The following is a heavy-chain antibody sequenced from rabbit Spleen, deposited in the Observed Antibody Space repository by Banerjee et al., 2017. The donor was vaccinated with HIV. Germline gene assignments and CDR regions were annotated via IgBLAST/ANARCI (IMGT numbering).Heavy chain of an antibody. J-gene: IGHJ4*01. CDR1: GFSFSSRYY. V-gene: IGHV1S40*01. D-gene: IGHD4-1*01. CDR2: IYSGSSADT. CDR3: AGETSSGWGIISFYFSL. Sequence: QSLEESGGDLVKPGASLTLTCTASGFSFSSRYYLCWVRQAPGKGLEWIACIYSGSSADTYYASWAKGRFTISKTSSTTVTLQMTSLTAADTATYFCAGETSSGWGIISFYFSLWGPGTLVTVS.